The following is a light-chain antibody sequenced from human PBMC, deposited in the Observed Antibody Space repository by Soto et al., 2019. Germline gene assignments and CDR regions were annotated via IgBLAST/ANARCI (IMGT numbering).Light chain of an antibody. J-gene: IGKJ5*01. CDR2: AAS. V-gene: IGKV1-9*01. CDR3: QQLNSYPRSIT. Sequence: DIQLTQSPSFLSASVEDTVTITYLARQGISSYLAWYQQKPGKAPKLLIYAASTLQSGVPSRFSGSGSGTESTLTISSLQPEDFATYYCQQLNSYPRSITFGQGTRLEI. CDR1: QGISSY.